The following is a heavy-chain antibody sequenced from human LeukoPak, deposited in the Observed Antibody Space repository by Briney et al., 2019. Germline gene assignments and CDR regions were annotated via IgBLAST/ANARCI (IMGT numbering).Heavy chain of an antibody. CDR2: IYYSGST. V-gene: IGHV4-59*01. Sequence: PSETLSLTCTVSGGSLSSYYWSWIRQPPGKGLEWIGYIYYSGSTNYNPSLKSRVTISVDTSKNQFSLKLSSVTAADTAVYYCARDVRLHYYDSSGYYGWFDPWGQGTLVTVSS. CDR1: GGSLSSYY. J-gene: IGHJ5*02. D-gene: IGHD3-22*01. CDR3: ARDVRLHYYDSSGYYGWFDP.